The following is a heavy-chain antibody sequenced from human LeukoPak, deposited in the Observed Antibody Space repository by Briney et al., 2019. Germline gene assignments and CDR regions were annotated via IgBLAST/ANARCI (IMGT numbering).Heavy chain of an antibody. CDR2: ISGSGGTT. CDR3: AKDYTSGWKDFDS. CDR1: GFTFSSYA. V-gene: IGHV3-23*01. D-gene: IGHD6-19*01. Sequence: GGSLRLSCAASGFTFSSYAMGWVRQAPGKGLEWVSAISGSGGTTYYADSVKGRFTISRDNSKNTVYLQMNSLRAEDTAIYYCAKDYTSGWKDFDSWGQGALVTDCS. J-gene: IGHJ4*02.